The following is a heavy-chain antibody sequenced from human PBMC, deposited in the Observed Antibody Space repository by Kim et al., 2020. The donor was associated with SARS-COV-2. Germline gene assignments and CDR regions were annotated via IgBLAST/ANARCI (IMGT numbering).Heavy chain of an antibody. J-gene: IGHJ3*02. Sequence: PGSVKLRFTISRENSKNSLYLQMNSLRARDTAVYYCARGYSSSWYWAFDIWGQGTMVTVSS. CDR3: ARGYSSSWYWAFDI. D-gene: IGHD6-13*01. V-gene: IGHV3-13*01.